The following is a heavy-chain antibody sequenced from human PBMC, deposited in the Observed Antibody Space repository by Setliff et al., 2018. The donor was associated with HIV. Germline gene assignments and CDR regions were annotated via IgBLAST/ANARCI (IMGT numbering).Heavy chain of an antibody. Sequence: KASETLSLTCTVSGGSINSYYWSWIRQPAGKGLEWIGRIYSSGSTNYNPSLKSRVTMSVGMTKSRFSLKLTSVTAADTAVYYCARENYDTSGYGAFDLWGQGTRVTVSS. CDR1: GGSINSYY. V-gene: IGHV4-4*07. J-gene: IGHJ3*01. CDR2: IYSSGST. CDR3: ARENYDTSGYGAFDL. D-gene: IGHD3-22*01.